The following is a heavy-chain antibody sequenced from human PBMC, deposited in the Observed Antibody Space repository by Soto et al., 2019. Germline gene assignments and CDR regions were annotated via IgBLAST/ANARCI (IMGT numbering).Heavy chain of an antibody. CDR1: GFTFSSYA. CDR2: ISGSGGST. Sequence: EVQLLESGGGLVQPGGSLRLSCAASGFTFSSYAMSWVRQAPGKGLEWVSAISGSGGSTYYADSVKGRFTISRDNSKNTLYLQMNSLRAEDTAVYYCAKDRPAMIVVVEGVDAFDIWGQGTMVTVSS. V-gene: IGHV3-23*01. J-gene: IGHJ3*02. CDR3: AKDRPAMIVVVEGVDAFDI. D-gene: IGHD3-22*01.